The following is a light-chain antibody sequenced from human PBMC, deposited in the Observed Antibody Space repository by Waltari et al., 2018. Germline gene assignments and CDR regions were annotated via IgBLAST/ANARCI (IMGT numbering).Light chain of an antibody. CDR3: LIWHNSAWM. V-gene: IGLV5-45*02. CDR1: SGFNVSTYR. CDR2: YKSDSDN. J-gene: IGLJ3*02. Sequence: QAVLTQPSSLSASPGASASLTCTLRSGFNVSTYRIYWYQQKPGSPPQYLLKYKSDSDNQQGSGVPSRFSGSKDVSANAGILLISGLQSEDEADYYCLIWHNSAWMFGGGTKLTVL.